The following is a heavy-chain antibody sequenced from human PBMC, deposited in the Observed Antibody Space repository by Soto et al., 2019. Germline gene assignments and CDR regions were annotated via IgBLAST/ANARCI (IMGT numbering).Heavy chain of an antibody. Sequence: ASVKVSCKASGYTFTGYYMHWVRQAPGQGLEWMGWINPNSGGTNYAQKFQGWVTMTRDTSISTAYMELSRLRSDDTAVYYCARDRVLRGLRYFDWSFDYWGQGTLVTGSS. CDR2: INPNSGGT. J-gene: IGHJ4*02. V-gene: IGHV1-2*04. CDR1: GYTFTGYY. D-gene: IGHD3-9*01. CDR3: ARDRVLRGLRYFDWSFDY.